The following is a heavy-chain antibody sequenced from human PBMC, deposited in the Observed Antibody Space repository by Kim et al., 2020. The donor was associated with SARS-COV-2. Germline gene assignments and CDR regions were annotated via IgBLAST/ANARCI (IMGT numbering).Heavy chain of an antibody. Sequence: GGSLRLSCAASGFTFSSYSMNWVRQAPGKGLEWVSSISSSSSYIYYADSVKGRFTISRDNAKNSLYLQMNSLRAEDTAVYYCARAPYGSGYAYYYYYGMDVWGQGTTVTVSS. D-gene: IGHD3-3*01. V-gene: IGHV3-21*01. CDR1: GFTFSSYS. CDR3: ARAPYGSGYAYYYYYGMDV. CDR2: ISSSSSYI. J-gene: IGHJ6*02.